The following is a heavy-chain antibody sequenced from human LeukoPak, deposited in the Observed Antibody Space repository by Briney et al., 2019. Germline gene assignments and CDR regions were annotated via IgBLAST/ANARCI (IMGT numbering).Heavy chain of an antibody. CDR3: ARGAGSSGYYIHDY. CDR1: GYTFTGYY. Sequence: ASVKVSCKASGYTFTGYYMHWVRQAPGQGLEWMGWINPNSGGTNYAQKIQGRVTMTGDTSISTAYMELSRLRSDDTAVYYCARGAGSSGYYIHDYWGQGTLVTVSS. CDR2: INPNSGGT. J-gene: IGHJ4*02. V-gene: IGHV1-2*02. D-gene: IGHD3-22*01.